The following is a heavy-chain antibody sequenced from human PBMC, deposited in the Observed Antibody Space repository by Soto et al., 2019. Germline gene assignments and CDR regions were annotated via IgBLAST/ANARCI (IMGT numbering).Heavy chain of an antibody. CDR2: INPNSGGT. CDR1: GYTFTGYY. Sequence: QVQLVQSGAEVKKPGASVKVSCKASGYTFTGYYMHWVRQAPGQGLEWMGWINPNSGGTNYAQKFQGWVTMTWDTSISTAYMELSRLRSDDTAVYYCARGYCSSTSCFDWFDPWGQGTLVTVSS. CDR3: ARGYCSSTSCFDWFDP. J-gene: IGHJ5*02. D-gene: IGHD2-2*01. V-gene: IGHV1-2*04.